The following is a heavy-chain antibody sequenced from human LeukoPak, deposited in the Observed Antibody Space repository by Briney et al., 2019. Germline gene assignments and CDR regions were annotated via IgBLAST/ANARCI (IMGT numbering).Heavy chain of an antibody. J-gene: IGHJ3*02. CDR2: IKSNTDGGTT. CDR3: TTNPCDRSGYHI. D-gene: IGHD3-22*01. V-gene: IGHV3-15*01. CDR1: GLTFTKAW. Sequence: GGSLRLSCAASGLTFTKAWMTWVRQAPGEGLEWVGRIKSNTDGGTTDYAAPVKGRFTISRDDSKNTLYLQMNSLKTEDTAVYYCTTNPCDRSGYHIWGQGTMVTVSS.